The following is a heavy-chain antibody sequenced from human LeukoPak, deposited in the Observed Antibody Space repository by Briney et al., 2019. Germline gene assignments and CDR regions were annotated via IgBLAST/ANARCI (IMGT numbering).Heavy chain of an antibody. CDR3: TRDHREIAAADY. CDR2: IRSKAYGGTT. J-gene: IGHJ4*02. Sequence: PGGSLRLSCTASGFTFGDYAMSWVRQAPGKGLEWVGFIRSKAYGGTTEYAASVKGRFTISRDDSKSIAYLQMNSLKTEDTAVYYCTRDHREIAAADYWGQGTLVTVSS. V-gene: IGHV3-49*04. D-gene: IGHD6-13*01. CDR1: GFTFGDYA.